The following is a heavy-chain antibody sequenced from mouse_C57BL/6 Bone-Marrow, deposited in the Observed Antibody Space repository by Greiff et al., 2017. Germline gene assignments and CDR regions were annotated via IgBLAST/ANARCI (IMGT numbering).Heavy chain of an antibody. CDR1: GYTFTDYY. V-gene: IGHV1-26*01. CDR2: INPNNGGT. Sequence: EVQLQQSGPELVKPGASVKISCKASGYTFTDYYMNWVKQSHGKSLEWIGDINPNNGGTSYNQKFKGKATLTVDKSSSTAYMELRSLTSEDSAVYYCARKITVVAYYFDYWGQGTTLTGSS. J-gene: IGHJ2*01. CDR3: ARKITVVAYYFDY. D-gene: IGHD1-1*01.